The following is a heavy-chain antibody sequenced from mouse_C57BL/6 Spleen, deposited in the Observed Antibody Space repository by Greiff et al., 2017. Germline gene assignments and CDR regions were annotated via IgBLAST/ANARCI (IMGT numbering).Heavy chain of an antibody. J-gene: IGHJ4*01. CDR1: GYAFSSYW. D-gene: IGHD2-5*01. V-gene: IGHV1-80*01. Sequence: VQLQQSGAELVKPGASVKISCKASGYAFSSYWMNWVKQRPGKGLEWIGQIYPGDGDTNYNGKFKGKATLTADKSSSTAYMQLSSLTSEDSAVYFCARSSYSNSRMDYWGQGTSVTVSS. CDR3: ARSSYSNSRMDY. CDR2: IYPGDGDT.